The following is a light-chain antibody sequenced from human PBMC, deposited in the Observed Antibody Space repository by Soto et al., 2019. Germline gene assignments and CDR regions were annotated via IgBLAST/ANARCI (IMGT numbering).Light chain of an antibody. J-gene: IGLJ3*02. CDR3: CSYAGTYTLV. V-gene: IGLV2-11*01. Sequence: QSALTQPRSVSGSPGQSVTISCTGSSSDVGGYDFVSWYQQHPGKAPKLMISDVSERHSGVPDRFSGSKSANTASLTISGLQAEDEADYYCCSYAGTYTLVFGGGTKVTVL. CDR1: SSDVGGYDF. CDR2: DVS.